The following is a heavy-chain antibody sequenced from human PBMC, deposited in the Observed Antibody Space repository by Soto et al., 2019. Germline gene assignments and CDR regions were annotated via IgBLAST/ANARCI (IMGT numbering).Heavy chain of an antibody. CDR2: IYYSGST. CDR1: GGSISSGDYY. V-gene: IGHV4-30-4*01. J-gene: IGHJ5*02. CDR3: ARSMVRGVNWFDH. D-gene: IGHD3-10*01. Sequence: PSETLSLTCTVSGGSISSGDYYWSWIRQPPGKGLEWIGYIYYSGSTYYNPSLKSRVTISVDTSKNQFSLKLSSVTAADTAVYYCARSMVRGVNWFDHWGQGTLVTVSS.